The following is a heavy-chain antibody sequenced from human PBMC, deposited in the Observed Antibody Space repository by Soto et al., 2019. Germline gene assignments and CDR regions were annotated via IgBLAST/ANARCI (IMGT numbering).Heavy chain of an antibody. CDR3: AREGLLLLPDY. D-gene: IGHD3-22*01. J-gene: IGHJ4*02. Sequence: QIQLVQSGTEVRKPGASAKVSCKASGYTFTNNDVCWVRQTPGQGLEWMGWISPYSGKTNYARKFQGRVTMTTDTSTSTAYMEVRSRTSDDTAVYYCAREGLLLLPDYWGQGTLVTVSS. V-gene: IGHV1-18*01. CDR2: ISPYSGKT. CDR1: GYTFTNND.